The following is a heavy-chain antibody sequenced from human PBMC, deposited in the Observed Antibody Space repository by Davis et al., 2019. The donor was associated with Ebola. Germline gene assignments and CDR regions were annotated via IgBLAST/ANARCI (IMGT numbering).Heavy chain of an antibody. Sequence: PGGSLRLSCAASGFTFSSYAMSWVRQAPGKGLEWVSAISGSGGSTYYADSVKGRFTISRDNSKNTLYLQMNSLRAEDTAVYYCAKDYRPSTVVTSDDAFDIWGQGTMVTVSS. V-gene: IGHV3-23*01. CDR1: GFTFSSYA. D-gene: IGHD4-23*01. CDR3: AKDYRPSTVVTSDDAFDI. J-gene: IGHJ3*02. CDR2: ISGSGGST.